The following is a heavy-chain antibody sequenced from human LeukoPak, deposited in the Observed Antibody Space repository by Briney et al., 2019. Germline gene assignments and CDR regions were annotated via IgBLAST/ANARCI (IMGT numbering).Heavy chain of an antibody. CDR3: ARQTYYDILTGYSQFDP. CDR2: IIPIFGTA. Sequence: ASVKVSCKASGGTFSSYAISWVRQAPGQGLEWMGGIIPIFGTANYAQKFQGRVAITADKSTSTAYMELSSLRSEDTAVYYCARQTYYDILTGYSQFDPWGQGTLVTVSS. V-gene: IGHV1-69*06. D-gene: IGHD3-9*01. J-gene: IGHJ5*02. CDR1: GGTFSSYA.